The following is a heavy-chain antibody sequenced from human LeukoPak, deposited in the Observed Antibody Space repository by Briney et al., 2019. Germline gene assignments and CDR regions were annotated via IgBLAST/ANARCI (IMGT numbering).Heavy chain of an antibody. Sequence: GGSLRLSCAASGFTFSSYWMHWVRQAPGKGLVWVSRIHSDGSSTSYADSVRGRFTISRDDAKSTLYLQMNSLRAEDTAVYYCARSGWPYYFGYWGQGTLVTVSS. D-gene: IGHD3-22*01. CDR1: GFTFSSYW. V-gene: IGHV3-74*01. CDR2: IHSDGSST. CDR3: ARSGWPYYFGY. J-gene: IGHJ4*02.